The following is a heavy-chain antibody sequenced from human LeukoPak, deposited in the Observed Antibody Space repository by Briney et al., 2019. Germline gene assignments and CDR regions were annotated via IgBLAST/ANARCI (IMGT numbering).Heavy chain of an antibody. CDR3: ARGGDGGNYYWYLDL. Sequence: GASVKVSCKASGGTFSNYAISWVRQAPRQGLEWMGGILPIFGTANYAQKFQGRVTITADESTSTAYMELSSLRSEDTAVYYCARGGDGGNYYWYLDLWGRGTLITVSS. CDR1: GGTFSNYA. D-gene: IGHD4/OR15-4a*01. J-gene: IGHJ2*01. CDR2: ILPIFGTA. V-gene: IGHV1-69*13.